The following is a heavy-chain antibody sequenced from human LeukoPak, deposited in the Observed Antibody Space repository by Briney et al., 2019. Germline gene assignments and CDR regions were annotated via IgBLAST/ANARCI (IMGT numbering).Heavy chain of an antibody. CDR2: MHYSGST. V-gene: IGHV4-39*01. D-gene: IGHD3-22*01. Sequence: SETLSLTCTVSGGSINISDYYWGWIRQPPGKGLEWIGFMHYSGSTYYSPSLKSRVTISVDTSKNQFSLKLSSVTAADTAVYYCATSMIVVVITHDAFDIWGQGTMVTVSS. CDR3: ATSMIVVVITHDAFDI. CDR1: GGSINISDYY. J-gene: IGHJ3*02.